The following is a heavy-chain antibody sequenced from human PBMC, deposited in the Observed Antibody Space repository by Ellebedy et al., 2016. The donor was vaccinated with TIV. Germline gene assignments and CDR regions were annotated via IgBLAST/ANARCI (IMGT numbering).Heavy chain of an antibody. CDR3: ARDEDIVATIAPGAFDI. J-gene: IGHJ3*02. V-gene: IGHV3-33*01. D-gene: IGHD5-12*01. Sequence: GESLKISXAASGFTFSSYGMHWVRQAPGKGLEWVAVIWYDGSNKYYADSVKGRFTISRDNSKNTLYLQMNSLRAEDTAVYYCARDEDIVATIAPGAFDIWGQGTMVTVSS. CDR1: GFTFSSYG. CDR2: IWYDGSNK.